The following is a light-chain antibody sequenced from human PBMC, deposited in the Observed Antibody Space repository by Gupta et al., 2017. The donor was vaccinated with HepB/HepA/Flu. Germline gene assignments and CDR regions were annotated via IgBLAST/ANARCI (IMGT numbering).Light chain of an antibody. CDR1: QSISSY. CDR2: AAS. Sequence: DIQMTQSPSSLSASVGDRVTITCRASQSISSYLNWYQQKPGKAPKLLIYAASSVQSGVPSRFSGSGSGIDFTLTISSLKTEDFGTYDCKESYSTHRVTFGQETRLEIK. V-gene: IGKV1-39*01. J-gene: IGKJ5*01. CDR3: KESYSTHRVT.